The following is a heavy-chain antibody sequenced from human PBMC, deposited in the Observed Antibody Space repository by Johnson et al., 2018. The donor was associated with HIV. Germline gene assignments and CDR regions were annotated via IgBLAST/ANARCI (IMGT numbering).Heavy chain of an antibody. V-gene: IGHV3-15*01. D-gene: IGHD1-1*01. CDR3: TTGLYWNDAFDI. Sequence: VQLVESGGGLVQPGGSRRLSCAASGFTFSDAWMNWVRQAPGKGLEWVGRVKSKTDGGTTDYAAPVKGRFTISRDGSKNTLYLQMNSLKTEDTAVYYCTTGLYWNDAFDIWGQGTMVTVSS. J-gene: IGHJ3*02. CDR1: GFTFSDAW. CDR2: VKSKTDGGTT.